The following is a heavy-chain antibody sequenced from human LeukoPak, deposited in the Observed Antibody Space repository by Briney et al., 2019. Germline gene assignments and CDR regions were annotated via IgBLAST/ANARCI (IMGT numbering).Heavy chain of an antibody. CDR1: GGSINSY. CDR2: ISGSGTI. J-gene: IGHJ5*02. V-gene: IGHV4-4*07. CDR3: ARDSGDTDNWFDP. D-gene: IGHD2-21*02. Sequence: SETLSLTCTVSGGSINSYWSWILQPAGKGLEWIGRISGSGTITYNPALQSRLSISIDTSKNQFSLKLMSVTAADTAVYYCARDSGDTDNWFDPWGQGTLVTVSS.